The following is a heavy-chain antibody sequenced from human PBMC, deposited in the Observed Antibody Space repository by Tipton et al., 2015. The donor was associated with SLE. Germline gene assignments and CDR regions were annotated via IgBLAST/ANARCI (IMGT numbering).Heavy chain of an antibody. Sequence: TLSLTCTVSGGSISSSSYYWGWIRQPPEKGLEWIGSLFYSGSTNYNPSLKSRVTISVDTSKNQFSLKLSSVSAADTAVYYCARACTLGGDCYRDAFDIWGQGTMVTVSS. CDR3: ARACTLGGDCYRDAFDI. J-gene: IGHJ3*02. CDR1: GGSISSSSYY. CDR2: LFYSGST. D-gene: IGHD2-21*02. V-gene: IGHV4-39*07.